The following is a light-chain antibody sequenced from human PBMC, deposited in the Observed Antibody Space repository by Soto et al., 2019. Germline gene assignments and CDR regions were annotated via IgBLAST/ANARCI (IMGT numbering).Light chain of an antibody. J-gene: IGLJ6*01. V-gene: IGLV2-14*01. Sequence: QSALTRPASVSGSAGQSITISCSGTMRDVGAYNLVSWYQQHPGTAPKLIIYEVRNRPSGISSRFSGSRSGNTASLTISGLQSEEEGDYYCTAYTARSTLVFGRGTKVTVL. CDR3: TAYTARSTLV. CDR1: MRDVGAYNL. CDR2: EVR.